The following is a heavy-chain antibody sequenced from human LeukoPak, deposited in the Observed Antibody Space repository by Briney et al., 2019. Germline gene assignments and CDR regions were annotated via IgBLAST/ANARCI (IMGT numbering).Heavy chain of an antibody. CDR1: GFTFSSYS. Sequence: GGSLRLSCAASGFTFSSYSMNWVRQAPGKGLEWVSSISSSSYIYYADSVKGRFTISRDNAENSLYLQMNSLRAEDTAVYYCAKDQIRGFGFDYWGQGTLVTVSS. CDR3: AKDQIRGFGFDY. J-gene: IGHJ4*02. D-gene: IGHD3-10*01. V-gene: IGHV3-21*04. CDR2: ISSSSYI.